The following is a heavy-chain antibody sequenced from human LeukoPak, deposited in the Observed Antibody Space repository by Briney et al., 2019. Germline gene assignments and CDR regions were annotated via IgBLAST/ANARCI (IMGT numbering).Heavy chain of an antibody. V-gene: IGHV3-21*01. CDR1: GFTLSNYR. J-gene: IGHJ4*02. Sequence: GGSLRLSCTASGFTLSNYRMNWVRQAPGRGLEWVSSISTTITDMYYADSVKGRYTIARDNAKNSLYLQMNSLRAEDTAIYYCARGSTIDYFFYYWGQGTLVTVSS. D-gene: IGHD4/OR15-4a*01. CDR2: ISTTITDM. CDR3: ARGSTIDYFFYY.